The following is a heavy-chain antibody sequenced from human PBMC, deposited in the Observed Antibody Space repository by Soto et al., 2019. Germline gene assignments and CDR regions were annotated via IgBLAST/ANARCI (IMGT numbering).Heavy chain of an antibody. D-gene: IGHD5-12*01. V-gene: IGHV4-31*03. J-gene: IGHJ4*02. Sequence: PSETLSLTCTVSGGSIRSGGYYWSWIRQHTRTGLEWIGYIYYSGSTYYDPSLKRRITISVDTSKNQLSLKLSSVTAADTAVYYCARNSGYDSEDDHWGQGTLVTVSS. CDR1: GGSIRSGGYY. CDR2: IYYSGST. CDR3: ARNSGYDSEDDH.